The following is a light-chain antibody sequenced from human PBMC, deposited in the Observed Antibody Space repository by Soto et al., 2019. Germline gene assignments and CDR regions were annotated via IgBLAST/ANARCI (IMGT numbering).Light chain of an antibody. Sequence: QSALTQPASVSGSPGQSITISCTGTSSDVGAYNLVSWYQQHPGRAPKLFIFDVSDRPSGVSDRFSGSKSGNTASLTISGLQDEDEASYYCSSYTNTSTLVFGGGTKLTVL. V-gene: IGLV2-14*02. J-gene: IGLJ3*02. CDR3: SSYTNTSTLV. CDR2: DVS. CDR1: SSDVGAYNL.